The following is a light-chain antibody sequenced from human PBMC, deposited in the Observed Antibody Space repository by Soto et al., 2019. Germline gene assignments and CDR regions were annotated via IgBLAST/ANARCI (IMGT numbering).Light chain of an antibody. Sequence: EIVLTQSPGTLPLSPGERATLSCRASQSVSSNYLVWYQQKPGQAPRPLIYGSSSRATRIPDRFSSSGSGTDFTLTISRLEPEDFAVYYCQQYAKSPFTFGQGTKLEIK. V-gene: IGKV3-20*01. CDR2: GSS. CDR3: QQYAKSPFT. CDR1: QSVSSNY. J-gene: IGKJ2*01.